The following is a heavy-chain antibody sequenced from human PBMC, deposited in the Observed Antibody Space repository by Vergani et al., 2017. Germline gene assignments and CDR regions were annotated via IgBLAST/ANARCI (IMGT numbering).Heavy chain of an antibody. V-gene: IGHV3-49*03. CDR1: GFTFGDYA. J-gene: IGHJ4*02. CDR3: TRDSILTGYPY. D-gene: IGHD3-9*01. CDR2: IRSKAYGGTT. Sequence: EVQLVESGGGLVQPGRSLRLSCTASGFTFGDYAMSWFRQAPGKGLEWVGFIRSKAYGGTTEYAASVKGRFTISRDDSKSIAYLQMNSLKTEDTAVYYCTRDSILTGYPYWGQGTLVTVSS.